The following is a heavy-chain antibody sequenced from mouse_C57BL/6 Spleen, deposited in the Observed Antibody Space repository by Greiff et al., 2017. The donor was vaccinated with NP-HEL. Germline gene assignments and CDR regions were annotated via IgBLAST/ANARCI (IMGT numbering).Heavy chain of an antibody. J-gene: IGHJ4*01. V-gene: IGHV5-6*01. CDR2: ISSGGSYT. Sequence: EVQLQESGGDLVKPGGSLKLSCAASGFTFSSYGMSWVRQTPDKRLEWVATISSGGSYTYYPDSVKGRFTISRDNAKNTLYLQMSSLKSEDTAMYYCARHVDYDHYYAMDYWGQGTSVTVSS. CDR3: ARHVDYDHYYAMDY. D-gene: IGHD2-4*01. CDR1: GFTFSSYG.